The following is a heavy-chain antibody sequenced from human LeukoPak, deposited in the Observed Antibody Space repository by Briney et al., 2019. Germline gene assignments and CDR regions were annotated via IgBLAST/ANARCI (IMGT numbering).Heavy chain of an antibody. D-gene: IGHD1-26*01. CDR2: IYYSGST. J-gene: IGHJ4*02. CDR1: GGSISSYY. V-gene: IGHV4-59*01. CDR3: ATVVGATFSY. Sequence: LETLSLTCTVSGGSISSYYWSWVRQPPGKGLEWVGYIYYSGSTNYNPSLKSRVTISVDTSKNQFSLNLRSVTAADTAVYYCATVVGATFSYWGQGTLVTVSS.